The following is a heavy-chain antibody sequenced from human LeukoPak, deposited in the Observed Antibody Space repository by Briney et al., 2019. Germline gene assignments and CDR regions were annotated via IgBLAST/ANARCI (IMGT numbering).Heavy chain of an antibody. J-gene: IGHJ4*02. CDR1: GYTFTSYG. D-gene: IGHD2-2*01. V-gene: IGHV1-69*13. CDR3: ARDAKICSSTSCLNPAFDY. CDR2: IIPIFGTA. Sequence: PVASVKVSCKASGYTFTSYGISWVRQAPGQGLEWMGGIIPIFGTANYAQKFQGRVTITADESTSTAYMELSSLRSEDTAVYYCARDAKICSSTSCLNPAFDYWGQGTLVTVSS.